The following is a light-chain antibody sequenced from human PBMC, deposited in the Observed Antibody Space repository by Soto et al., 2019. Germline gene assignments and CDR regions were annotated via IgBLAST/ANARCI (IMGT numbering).Light chain of an antibody. CDR3: SSYAGSNNFV. CDR2: EVT. J-gene: IGLJ1*01. Sequence: QSALTQPPSASGSPGQSVTISCAGTSSDVGHYSYVSWYQQHPGKAPKLLIYEVTERPSGVPDRFSASKSGNTASLTVSGLQAEDEADYYCSSYAGSNNFVFGAGTKVTV. V-gene: IGLV2-8*01. CDR1: SSDVGHYSY.